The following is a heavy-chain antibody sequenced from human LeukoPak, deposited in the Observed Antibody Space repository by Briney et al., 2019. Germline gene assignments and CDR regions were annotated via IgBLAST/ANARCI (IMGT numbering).Heavy chain of an antibody. J-gene: IGHJ4*02. CDR2: IKQDGSEK. D-gene: IGHD2-15*01. CDR3: VGGCGGFCCGGGSCFLI. Sequence: GGSLRLSCAASGFTFSTYWMSWVRQAPGKGLEWVANIKQDGSEKYYVDSVKGRFTISRDNAKNSLYLQMNSLRGGVGGVCWCVGGCGGFCCGGGSCFLIWGQGTLVTVSS. V-gene: IGHV3-7*04. CDR1: GFTFSTYW.